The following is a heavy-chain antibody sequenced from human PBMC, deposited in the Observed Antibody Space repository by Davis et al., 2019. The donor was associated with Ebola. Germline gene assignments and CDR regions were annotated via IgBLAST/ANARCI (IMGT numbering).Heavy chain of an antibody. Sequence: SVKVSCKASVCTFSSYAISWVRQAPGQGLEWMGGIIPIFGTANYAQKFQGRVTITADESTSTAYMELSSLRSEDTAVYYCATTSIFSSSSDYYYYMDVWGKGTTVTVSS. CDR1: VCTFSSYA. J-gene: IGHJ6*03. D-gene: IGHD6-6*01. CDR2: IIPIFGTA. CDR3: ATTSIFSSSSDYYYYMDV. V-gene: IGHV1-69*13.